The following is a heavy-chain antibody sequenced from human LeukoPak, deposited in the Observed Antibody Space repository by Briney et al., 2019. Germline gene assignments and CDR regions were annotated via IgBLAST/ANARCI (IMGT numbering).Heavy chain of an antibody. CDR2: ISSSGSTI. CDR1: GFTFSSYE. J-gene: IGHJ4*02. Sequence: GGSLRLSCAASGFTFSSYEMNWVRQAPGKGLEWVSYISSSGSTIYYADSVKGRFTISRDNAKNSLYLQMNSLRAEDTAVYYCARDIDDILIGYYTDYWGQGTLVTVSS. CDR3: ARDIDDILIGYYTDY. D-gene: IGHD3-9*01. V-gene: IGHV3-48*03.